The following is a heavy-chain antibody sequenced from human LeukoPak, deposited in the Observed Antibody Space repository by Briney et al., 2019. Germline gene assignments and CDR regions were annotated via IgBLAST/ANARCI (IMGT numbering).Heavy chain of an antibody. CDR3: AKWRAVAATFPFDY. J-gene: IGHJ4*02. Sequence: PGGSLRLSCAASGFTFSSYEMNWVRQAPGKGLEWVSYISSTGSTIYYVDSVKGRFTISRDNAKNSLYLQMNSLRAEDTAVYYCAKWRAVAATFPFDYWGQGTLVTVSS. V-gene: IGHV3-48*03. D-gene: IGHD6-19*01. CDR2: ISSTGSTI. CDR1: GFTFSSYE.